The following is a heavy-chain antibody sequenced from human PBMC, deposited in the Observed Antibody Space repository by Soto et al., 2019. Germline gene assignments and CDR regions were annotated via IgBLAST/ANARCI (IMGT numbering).Heavy chain of an antibody. V-gene: IGHV1-18*01. CDR2: ISAYNGNT. CDR1: GYTFTSYG. Sequence: ASVKVSCKASGYTFTSYGISWVRQAPGQGLEWMGWISAYNGNTNYAQKLQGRVTMTTDTSTSTAYMELSSLRSEDTAVYYCAGGRKSMAGELLGYYYYYYMDVWGKGTTVSLSS. CDR3: AGGRKSMAGELLGYYYYYYMDV. J-gene: IGHJ6*03. D-gene: IGHD3-10*01.